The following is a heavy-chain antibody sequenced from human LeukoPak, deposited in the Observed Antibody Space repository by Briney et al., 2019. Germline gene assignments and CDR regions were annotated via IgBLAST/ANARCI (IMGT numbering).Heavy chain of an antibody. V-gene: IGHV4-59*12. CDR2: IYYSGST. CDR1: GGSISSYY. J-gene: IGHJ6*03. CDR3: ARAPPGGNVPAKGYYYYMDV. Sequence: SETLSLTCTVSGGSISSYYWSWIRQPPGKGLEWIGYIYYSGSTNYNPSLKSRVTMSVDTSKDQFSLKLSSVTAADTAVYYCARAPPGGNVPAKGYYYYMDVWGKGTTVTISS. D-gene: IGHD4-23*01.